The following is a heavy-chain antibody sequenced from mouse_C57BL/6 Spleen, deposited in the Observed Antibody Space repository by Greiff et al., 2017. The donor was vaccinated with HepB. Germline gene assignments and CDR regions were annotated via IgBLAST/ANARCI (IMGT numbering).Heavy chain of an antibody. CDR2: IYPGDGDT. CDR1: GYAFSSSW. Sequence: QVQLKESGPELVKPGASVKISCKASGYAFSSSWMNWVQQRPGKGLAWIGRIYPGDGDTNYNGKFKGKATLTADKASITAYLQLSSLTSEDSAVYFCARAEAAQSPFAYWGQGTLVTVSA. CDR3: ARAEAAQSPFAY. V-gene: IGHV1-82*01. J-gene: IGHJ3*01. D-gene: IGHD3-2*02.